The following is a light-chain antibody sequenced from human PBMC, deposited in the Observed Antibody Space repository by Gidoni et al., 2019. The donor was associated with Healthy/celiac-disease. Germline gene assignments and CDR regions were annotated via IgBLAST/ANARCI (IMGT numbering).Light chain of an antibody. CDR3: MQALQTPFT. Sequence: EIVMTQSPLSLPVTPGEPASISCRSSQSLLHSNGYNYLDWYLQKPGQSPQLLIYLGSNRASGVPDRFSGSGSGTDFTLKISRVEAEDVGVYYCMQALQTPFTFGPGTKVEIK. CDR1: QSLLHSNGYNY. J-gene: IGKJ3*01. V-gene: IGKV2-28*01. CDR2: LGS.